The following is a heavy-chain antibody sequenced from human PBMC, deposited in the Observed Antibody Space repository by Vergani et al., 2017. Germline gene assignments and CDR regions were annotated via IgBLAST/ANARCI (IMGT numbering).Heavy chain of an antibody. CDR3: ARDPSASSGWYESLDY. V-gene: IGHV3-48*04. J-gene: IGHJ4*02. CDR2: ISSSSSTI. Sequence: EVQLVESGGGLVQPGGSLRLSCAASRFTFSSYSMNWVRQAPGKGPEWVSYISSSSSTIYYADSVKGRFTISRDHAKTSLYLKMNSLRAEDTDVYYCARDPSASSGWYESLDYWGQGTLVTVSS. D-gene: IGHD6-19*01. CDR1: RFTFSSYS.